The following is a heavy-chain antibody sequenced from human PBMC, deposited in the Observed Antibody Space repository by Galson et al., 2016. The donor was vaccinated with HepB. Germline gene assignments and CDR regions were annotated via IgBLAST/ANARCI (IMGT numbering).Heavy chain of an antibody. V-gene: IGHV3-30-3*01. Sequence: SLRLSCAASGFTFSSYPMHWVRQAPGKGLEWVAVISYDESNKYYADSVKGRFTISRDNSKNTLYLQMHSLRTEDTAVYYCGRARYSSSWGGFDPWGQGTLVTVSS. J-gene: IGHJ5*02. CDR1: GFTFSSYP. CDR2: ISYDESNK. D-gene: IGHD6-13*01. CDR3: GRARYSSSWGGFDP.